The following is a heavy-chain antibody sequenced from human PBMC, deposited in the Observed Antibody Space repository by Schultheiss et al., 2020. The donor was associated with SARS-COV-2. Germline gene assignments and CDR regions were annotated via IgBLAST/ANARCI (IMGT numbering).Heavy chain of an antibody. CDR2: IKSKTDGGTT. CDR3: TTEVRDNWNDGNYYYGMDV. CDR1: GFTFSNAW. J-gene: IGHJ6*02. Sequence: GESPKISCAASGFTFSNAWMSWVRQAPGKGLEWVGRIKSKTDGGTTDYAAPVKGRFTISRDDSKNTLYLQMNSLKTEDTAVYYCTTEVRDNWNDGNYYYGMDVWGQGTTVTVSS. V-gene: IGHV3-15*01. D-gene: IGHD1-1*01.